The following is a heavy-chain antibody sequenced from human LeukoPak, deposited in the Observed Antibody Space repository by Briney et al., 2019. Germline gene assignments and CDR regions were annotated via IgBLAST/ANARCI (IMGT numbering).Heavy chain of an antibody. D-gene: IGHD2-15*01. CDR1: EFSAGSNY. CDR2: IYSGGST. V-gene: IGHV3-66*01. CDR3: SEGAAGYHNT. Sequence: GGTLCLSCAASEFSAGSNYMTGVRQAPREGLERGSLIYSGGSTYYANSVKGRFTISRDNSKNTRYLQMNSLRAEGTGVYYRSEGAAGYHNTGGQGTLVTVSS. J-gene: IGHJ4*02.